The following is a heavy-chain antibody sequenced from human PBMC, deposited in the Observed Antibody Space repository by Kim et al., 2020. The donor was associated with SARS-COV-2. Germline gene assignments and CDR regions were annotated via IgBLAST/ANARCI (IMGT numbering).Heavy chain of an antibody. CDR2: ISISGEST. CDR1: GFTSSRYA. J-gene: IGHJ4*02. Sequence: GGSLRLSCAASGFTSSRYAMTWVRQAPGKGLEWLSTISISGESTFYADSVKGRFTISRDHSNNTVDLQMNSLRAEDTAVYFCAKVLYGFDYWGQGTLVTV. CDR3: AKVLYGFDY. V-gene: IGHV3-23*01. D-gene: IGHD3-16*01.